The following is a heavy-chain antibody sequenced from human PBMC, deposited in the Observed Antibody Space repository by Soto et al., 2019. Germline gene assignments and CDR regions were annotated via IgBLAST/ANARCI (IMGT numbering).Heavy chain of an antibody. CDR1: GGSISSYY. V-gene: IGHV4-59*08. J-gene: IGHJ5*02. Sequence: SETLSLTCTVSGGSISSYYWSWIRQPPGKGLEWIGYIYYSGSTNYNPSLKSRVTISVDTSKNQFSLKLSSVTAADTAVYYCARHSPDFWSGYWLWFDPWGQGTLVTVSS. D-gene: IGHD3-3*01. CDR2: IYYSGST. CDR3: ARHSPDFWSGYWLWFDP.